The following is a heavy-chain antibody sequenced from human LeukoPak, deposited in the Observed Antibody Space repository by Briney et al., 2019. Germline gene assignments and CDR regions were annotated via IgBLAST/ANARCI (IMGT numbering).Heavy chain of an antibody. V-gene: IGHV4-39*01. D-gene: IGHD3-10*01. CDR2: IYYSGST. J-gene: IGHJ4*02. CDR3: ARHDGGF. Sequence: PSETLCLTCTVSGGSISSTSYYWGWIRQPPGKGLEWIGSIYYSGSTYYNPSLQSRVTISVDTSKNQFSLKLSSVTAADTAVYYCARHDGGFWGQGNLVSVSS. CDR1: GGSISSTSYY.